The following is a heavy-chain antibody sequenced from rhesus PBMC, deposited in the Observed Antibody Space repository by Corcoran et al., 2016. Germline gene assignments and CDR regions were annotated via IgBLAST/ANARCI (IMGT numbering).Heavy chain of an antibody. CDR2: IYGNSAST. V-gene: IGHV4S7*01. J-gene: IGHJ4*01. D-gene: IGHD6-25*01. CDR1: GGSISGGYY. CDR3: ARRMVAAAGEFDY. Sequence: QVQLQESGPGLVKPSETLSLTCAVSGGSISGGYYWGGIRHHPGKGLEWIGSIYGNSASTYYNPSLKSRVTISKDTSKNQFSLKLSSVTAADTAVYYCARRMVAAAGEFDYWGQGVLVTVSS.